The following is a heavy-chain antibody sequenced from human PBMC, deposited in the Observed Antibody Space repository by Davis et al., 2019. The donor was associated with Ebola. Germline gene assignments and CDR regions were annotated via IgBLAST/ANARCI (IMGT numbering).Heavy chain of an antibody. J-gene: IGHJ4*02. V-gene: IGHV4-34*01. Sequence: SETLSLTCAVYGGSFSGYYWSWIRQPPGKGLEWIGEINHIGSANYNPSLKSRVTISVDTSKNQFSLKLSSVTAADTAVYYCARGGYSYGFDYWGQGTLVTVSS. CDR2: INHIGSA. CDR1: GGSFSGYY. D-gene: IGHD5-18*01. CDR3: ARGGYSYGFDY.